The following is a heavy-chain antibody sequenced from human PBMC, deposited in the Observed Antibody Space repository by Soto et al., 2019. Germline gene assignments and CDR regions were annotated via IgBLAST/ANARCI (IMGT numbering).Heavy chain of an antibody. V-gene: IGHV3-33*01. Sequence: GGSLRLSCAASGFTFSSYGMHWVRQAPGKGLEWVAVIWYDGSNKYYADSVKGRFTISRDNSKNTLYLQMNSLRAEDTAVYYCARGLNDYVWGSYQQNGDYWGQGTLVTVSS. J-gene: IGHJ4*02. D-gene: IGHD3-16*02. CDR1: GFTFSSYG. CDR2: IWYDGSNK. CDR3: ARGLNDYVWGSYQQNGDY.